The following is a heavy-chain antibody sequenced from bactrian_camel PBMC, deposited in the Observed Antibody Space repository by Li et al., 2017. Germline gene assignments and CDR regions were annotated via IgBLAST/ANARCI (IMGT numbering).Heavy chain of an antibody. CDR1: GYAYGGNC. V-gene: IGHV3S1*01. D-gene: IGHD4*01. J-gene: IGHJ4*01. CDR2: IWTYDGRT. Sequence: VQLVESGGGSVEAGGSLRLACVVSGYAYGGNCLGWFRQRPGKEREGVASIWTYDGRTSFADSVKGRFTVSRDNAKNTIFLQMNDLKSEDTAVYSCAPHGRSYVDYNCRAGLGQGTQVTVS.